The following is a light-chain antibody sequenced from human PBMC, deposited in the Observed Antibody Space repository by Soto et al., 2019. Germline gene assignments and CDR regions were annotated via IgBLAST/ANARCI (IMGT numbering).Light chain of an antibody. J-gene: IGKJ4*01. V-gene: IGKV4-1*01. CDR3: QQYYSTPLT. Sequence: DIVMTQSPDSLAVSLGERAAINCKSSQTVLYSSNNRNYLAWYQQKAGQPPKLLLYWASTRESGVPDRFSGSGSGTDFTLTISSLQAEDVAVYYCQQYYSTPLTFGGGTKVDIK. CDR1: QTVLYSSNNRNY. CDR2: WAS.